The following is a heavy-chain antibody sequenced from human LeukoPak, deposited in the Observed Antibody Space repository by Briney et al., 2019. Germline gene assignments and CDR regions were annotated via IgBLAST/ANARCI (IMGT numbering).Heavy chain of an antibody. CDR3: AREKRGATSYYYMDV. Sequence: PSETLSLTCIVSGYAISSGYSWGWIRQPPGKGLEWIGSVYHSGSTYYNPSLKSRVTISVDTSKNQLSLKLTSVSAADTAVYYCAREKRGATSYYYMDVWGKGTTVTVSS. J-gene: IGHJ6*03. CDR2: VYHSGST. V-gene: IGHV4-38-2*02. D-gene: IGHD1-26*01. CDR1: GYAISSGYS.